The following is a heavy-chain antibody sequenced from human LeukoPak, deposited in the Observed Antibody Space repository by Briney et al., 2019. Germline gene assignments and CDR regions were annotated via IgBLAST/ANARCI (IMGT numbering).Heavy chain of an antibody. Sequence: GASVKVSCKASGYTFTSYGISWVRQAPGQGLEWMGWISAYNGNTNYAQKLQGRVTMTTDTSTSTAYMELRSLRSDDTAVYYCARELAVAAGEDYFDYWGQGTLVTVSS. CDR2: ISAYNGNT. V-gene: IGHV1-18*01. J-gene: IGHJ4*02. CDR1: GYTFTSYG. D-gene: IGHD6-19*01. CDR3: ARELAVAAGEDYFDY.